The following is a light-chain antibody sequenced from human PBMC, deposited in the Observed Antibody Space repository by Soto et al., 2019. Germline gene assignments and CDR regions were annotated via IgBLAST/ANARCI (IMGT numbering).Light chain of an antibody. CDR2: EGN. CDR3: CSYAGTNTFV. CDR1: SSDVGSYNL. V-gene: IGLV2-23*01. J-gene: IGLJ1*01. Sequence: QSALTQPASVSGSPGQSITISCNGTSSDVGSYNLVSWYQQHPGKAPKLMIYEGNERPSGVSNRFSGSKSANTASLTISGLQTEDEADYYCCSYAGTNTFVFGTGTKLTVL.